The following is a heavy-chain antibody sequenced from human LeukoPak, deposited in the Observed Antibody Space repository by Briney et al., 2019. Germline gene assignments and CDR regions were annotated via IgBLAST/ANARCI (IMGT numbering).Heavy chain of an antibody. D-gene: IGHD1-14*01. V-gene: IGHV4-39*07. Sequence: PSETLSLTCTVSGGSISSSSYYWGWIRQPPGKGPEWIGEIFYSGTTNYNPSLKSRVTVSIDRSKNQFSLNLTSVTAADTAVYYCTRKMGVGGTRPFDYWGRGTLVTVSS. CDR1: GGSISSSSYY. CDR2: IFYSGTT. CDR3: TRKMGVGGTRPFDY. J-gene: IGHJ4*02.